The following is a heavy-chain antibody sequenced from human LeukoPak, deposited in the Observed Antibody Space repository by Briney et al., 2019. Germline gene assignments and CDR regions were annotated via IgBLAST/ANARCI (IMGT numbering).Heavy chain of an antibody. CDR1: GGTFSSYA. D-gene: IGHD6-19*01. Sequence: ASVKVSCKASGGTFSSYAISWVRQAPGQGLEWMGGIIPIFGTANYAQKFQGRVTITTDESTSTAYMELSSLRSEDTAVYYCAKSSGWYRGGFDYWGQGTLVTVPS. V-gene: IGHV1-69*05. J-gene: IGHJ4*02. CDR3: AKSSGWYRGGFDY. CDR2: IIPIFGTA.